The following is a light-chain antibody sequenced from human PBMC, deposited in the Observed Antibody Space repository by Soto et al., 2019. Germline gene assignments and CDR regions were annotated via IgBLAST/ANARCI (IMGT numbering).Light chain of an antibody. CDR2: EVS. Sequence: QSVLTQPPSASGSPGQSVTISCTGTSSDVGGYNYVSWYQQHPGKAPKLMIYEVSKRPPGVPDRFSGSKSGNTASLTVSGLQAEDEADYYCSSYAGSTVVFGGGTKLTVL. CDR3: SSYAGSTVV. V-gene: IGLV2-8*01. J-gene: IGLJ2*01. CDR1: SSDVGGYNY.